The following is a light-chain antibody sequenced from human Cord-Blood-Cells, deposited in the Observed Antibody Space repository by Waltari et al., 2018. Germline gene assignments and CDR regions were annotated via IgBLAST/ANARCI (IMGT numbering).Light chain of an antibody. Sequence: DIQMTQSPSSLSASVGDRVTITCRASQSISSYLNWYQQKPGKAPKLLIYAASSLQSGVPSRFSGSGSGTDFTLTISSLQPEDFATYYCQQSYSTPPKFTCGPGTKVDIK. V-gene: IGKV1-39*01. CDR1: QSISSY. CDR3: QQSYSTPPKFT. CDR2: AAS. J-gene: IGKJ3*01.